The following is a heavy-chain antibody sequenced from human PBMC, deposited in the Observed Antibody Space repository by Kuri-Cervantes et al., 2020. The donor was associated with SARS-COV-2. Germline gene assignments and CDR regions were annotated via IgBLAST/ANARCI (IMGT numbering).Heavy chain of an antibody. CDR2: ISYDGSNK. V-gene: IGHV3-30-3*01. D-gene: IGHD3-10*01. CDR3: ARDEWHYYGSGSYGPRYYYYGMDV. CDR1: GFTFSSYA. J-gene: IGHJ6*02. Sequence: GESLKISCAASGFTFSSYAMHWVRQAPGKGLEWVAVISYDGSNKYYADSVKGRFTISRDNSKNTLYLQTNSLRAEDTAVYYCARDEWHYYGSGSYGPRYYYYGMDVWGQGTTVTVSS.